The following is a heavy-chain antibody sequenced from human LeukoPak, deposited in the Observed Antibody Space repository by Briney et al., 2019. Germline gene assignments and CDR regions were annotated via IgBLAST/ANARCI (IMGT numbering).Heavy chain of an antibody. V-gene: IGHV4-59*01. J-gene: IGHJ4*02. CDR3: ARARGHDFWSGYPYYFDY. CDR2: IYYSGST. CDR1: GGSISSYY. Sequence: SETLSLTCTVSGGSISSYYWSWIRQPPGKGLEWIGYIYYSGSTNYNPSLKSRVTISVDTSKNQFSLKLSSVTAADTAVYYCARARGHDFWSGYPYYFDYWGQGTLVTVFS. D-gene: IGHD3-3*01.